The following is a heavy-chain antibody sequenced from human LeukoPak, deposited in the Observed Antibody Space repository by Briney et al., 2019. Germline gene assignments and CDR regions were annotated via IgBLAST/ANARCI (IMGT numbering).Heavy chain of an antibody. D-gene: IGHD6-19*01. V-gene: IGHV3-9*01. CDR1: GFTFDDYA. CDR3: ARSGWSIPGFQH. J-gene: IGHJ1*01. Sequence: SLRLSCAASGFTFDDYAMHWVRQAPGKGLEWVSGISWNSGSIGYADSVKGRFTISRDNAKNSLYLQVNSLRAEDTALYYCARSGWSIPGFQHWGQGTLVTVSS. CDR2: ISWNSGSI.